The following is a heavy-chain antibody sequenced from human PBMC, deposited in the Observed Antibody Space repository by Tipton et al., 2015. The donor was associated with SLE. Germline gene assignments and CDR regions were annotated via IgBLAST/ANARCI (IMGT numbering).Heavy chain of an antibody. V-gene: IGHV4-61*09. D-gene: IGHD4/OR15-4a*01. CDR1: VVPLTSGRSS. Sequence: LRLSCTVSVVPLTSGRSSWSWFRQPAGKGLEWIGHIYTTGSTNYSPSLKSRVTISFDTSETQFSLKLASVTIADTAVYYCARVSSGTNYAIESWGQGTLVTVSS. CDR3: ARVSSGTNYAIES. CDR2: IYTTGST. J-gene: IGHJ4*02.